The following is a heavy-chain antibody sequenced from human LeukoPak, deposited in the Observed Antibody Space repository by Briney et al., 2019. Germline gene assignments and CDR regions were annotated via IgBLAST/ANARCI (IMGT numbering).Heavy chain of an antibody. V-gene: IGHV4-59*01. CDR1: SGSIRSYY. Sequence: SETLSLTCTVSSGSIRSYYWSWIRQPRGKRLACIGYIYYTGTTNYNPSLKTLVTISVDTSKNQFSLRLSSVTAADTAVYHCARYRDDYKRSFDYWGQGTLDSVSS. CDR2: IYYTGTT. D-gene: IGHD5-24*01. J-gene: IGHJ4*02. CDR3: ARYRDDYKRSFDY.